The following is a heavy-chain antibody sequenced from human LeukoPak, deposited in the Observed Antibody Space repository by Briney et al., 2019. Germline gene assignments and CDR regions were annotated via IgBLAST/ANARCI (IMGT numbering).Heavy chain of an antibody. CDR3: ARGGYDFWSGYYSWYFDL. V-gene: IGHV1-2*02. J-gene: IGHJ2*01. Sequence: ASVKVSCKASGYTFAGYYMHWVRQAPGQGLEWIGCINPNSGGTNYAQKFQGRVTITRNTSISTAYMELSSLRSEDTAVYYCARGGYDFWSGYYSWYFDLWGRGTLVTVSS. D-gene: IGHD3-3*01. CDR2: INPNSGGT. CDR1: GYTFAGYY.